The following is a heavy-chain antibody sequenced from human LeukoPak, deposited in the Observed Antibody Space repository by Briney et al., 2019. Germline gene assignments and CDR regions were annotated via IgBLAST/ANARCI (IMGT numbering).Heavy chain of an antibody. V-gene: IGHV4-39*07. D-gene: IGHD6-19*01. Sequence: PSETLSLTCTVSGGSISSSSYFWGWIRQPPGKGLDWIGSIYYSGSTYYNPSLKSRVTISVDTSKNQFSLKLSSVTAADTAVYYCASSYSGWDYWGQGTLVTVSS. CDR2: IYYSGST. CDR1: GGSISSSSYF. CDR3: ASSYSGWDY. J-gene: IGHJ4*02.